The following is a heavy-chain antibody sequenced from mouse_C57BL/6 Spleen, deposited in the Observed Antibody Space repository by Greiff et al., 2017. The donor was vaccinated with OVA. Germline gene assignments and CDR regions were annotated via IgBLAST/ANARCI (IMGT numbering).Heavy chain of an antibody. CDR1: GYTFTSYW. J-gene: IGHJ3*01. V-gene: IGHV1-53*01. CDR3: ARIRDSNYPWFAY. D-gene: IGHD2-5*01. Sequence: QVQLKQPGPELVKPGASVKLSCKASGYTFTSYWMHWVKQRPGQGLEWIGNINPSNGGTNYNEKFKSKATLTVDKSSSTAYMQLSSLTSEDSAVYYCARIRDSNYPWFAYWGQGTLVTVSA. CDR2: INPSNGGT.